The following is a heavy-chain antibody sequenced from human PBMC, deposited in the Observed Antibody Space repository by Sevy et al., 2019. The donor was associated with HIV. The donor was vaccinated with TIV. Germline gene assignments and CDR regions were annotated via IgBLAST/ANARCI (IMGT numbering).Heavy chain of an antibody. CDR2: IYSGGST. D-gene: IGHD5-12*01. J-gene: IGHJ6*02. CDR1: GFTVSSNY. Sequence: GGSLRLSCAASGFTVSSNYMSWVHQAPGKGLEWVSVIYSGGSTYYADSVKGRFTISRDNSKNTLYLQMNSLRAEDTAVYYCAREGYSGYDRAYYYYYGMDVWGQGTTVTVSS. CDR3: AREGYSGYDRAYYYYYGMDV. V-gene: IGHV3-53*01.